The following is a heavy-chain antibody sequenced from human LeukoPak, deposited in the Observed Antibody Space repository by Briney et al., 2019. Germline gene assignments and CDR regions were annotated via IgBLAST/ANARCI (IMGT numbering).Heavy chain of an antibody. Sequence: GGSLRLSCAASGFTFSSYWMSWVRRAPGKGLEWVADIKQGGSEKYYVDSVKGRFTISRDNAKNSLYLQMNSLRAEDTALYYCAKGPYGDYGDFVDYWGQGTLVTVSS. D-gene: IGHD4-17*01. CDR3: AKGPYGDYGDFVDY. J-gene: IGHJ4*02. CDR2: IKQGGSEK. CDR1: GFTFSSYW. V-gene: IGHV3-7*03.